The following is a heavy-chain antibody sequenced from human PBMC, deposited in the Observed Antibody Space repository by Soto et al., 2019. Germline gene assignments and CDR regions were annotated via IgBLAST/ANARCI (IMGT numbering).Heavy chain of an antibody. CDR3: ARGGRGIAAAGTLGDY. V-gene: IGHV1-3*05. CDR2: INAGNGNT. J-gene: IGHJ4*02. D-gene: IGHD6-13*01. CDR1: GYTFTSYA. Sequence: QVQLVQSGAEEKKPGASVKVSCKASGYTFTSYAMHWVRQAPGQRLEWMGWINAGNGNTKYSQKFQGRVTITRDTSASTADRELSSLRSEDTAVYYCARGGRGIAAAGTLGDYWGQGTLVTVSS.